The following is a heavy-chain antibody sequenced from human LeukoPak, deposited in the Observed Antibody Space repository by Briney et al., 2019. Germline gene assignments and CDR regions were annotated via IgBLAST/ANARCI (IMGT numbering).Heavy chain of an antibody. CDR2: IYHSGST. D-gene: IGHD4-17*01. J-gene: IGHJ4*02. CDR1: GDSISSNNW. V-gene: IGHV4-4*02. Sequence: SGTLSLTCAVSGDSISSNNWWSWVRQPPGKGLEWIGEIYHSGSTTYNPSLRSRVTISVDRSENQFPLKLSSVTAADTAVYYCARNGDLCIDYWGQGTLVTVSS. CDR3: ARNGDLCIDY.